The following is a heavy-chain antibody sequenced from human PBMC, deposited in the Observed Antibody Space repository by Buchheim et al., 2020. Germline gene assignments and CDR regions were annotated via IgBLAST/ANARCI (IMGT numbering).Heavy chain of an antibody. J-gene: IGHJ4*02. Sequence: EVQLLESGGDLVQPWGSLRLSCAASGFTFPSYTMSWVRQAPGKGLEWVSSNTSGGATYYADSVRGRFTISRDNSMSTMYLQMDSPGAEDTALYYCVQSRSSTNGLLDYWGQGTL. CDR3: VQSRSSTNGLLDY. CDR1: GFTFPSYT. V-gene: IGHV3-23*01. D-gene: IGHD6-6*01. CDR2: SNTSGGAT.